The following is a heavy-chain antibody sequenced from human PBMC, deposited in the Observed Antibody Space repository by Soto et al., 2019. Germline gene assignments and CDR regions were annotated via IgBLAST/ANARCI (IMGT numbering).Heavy chain of an antibody. V-gene: IGHV4-59*01. D-gene: IGHD3-16*01. Sequence: ETLSLTCTVSGGSISSYYWSWIRQPPGKGLEWIGYIYYSGSTNYNPSLKSRVTISVDTSKNQFSLKLSSVTAADTAVYYCAREGGTEGAEYFQHWGQGTLVTVS. J-gene: IGHJ1*01. CDR2: IYYSGST. CDR3: AREGGTEGAEYFQH. CDR1: GGSISSYY.